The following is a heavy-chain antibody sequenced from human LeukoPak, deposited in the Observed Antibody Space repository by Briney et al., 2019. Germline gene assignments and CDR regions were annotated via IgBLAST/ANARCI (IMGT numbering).Heavy chain of an antibody. Sequence: SGPTLVNPTQTLTLTCTFSGFSLSTSGVGVGWIRQPPGKALEWLALIYWDDDKRYSPSLKSRLTITKDTSKNQVVPTMTNMDPVDTATYYCARTYAYYYGSGILNWFDPWGQGTLVTVSS. J-gene: IGHJ5*02. D-gene: IGHD3-10*01. V-gene: IGHV2-5*02. CDR1: GFSLSTSGVG. CDR3: ARTYAYYYGSGILNWFDP. CDR2: IYWDDDK.